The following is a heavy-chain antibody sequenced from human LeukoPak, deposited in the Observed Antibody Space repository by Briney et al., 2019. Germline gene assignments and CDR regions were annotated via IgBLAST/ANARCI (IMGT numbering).Heavy chain of an antibody. CDR2: ISSSGSTI. J-gene: IGHJ4*02. CDR1: RFTLTDYY. CDR3: ARGGDDSSGYYDY. D-gene: IGHD3-22*01. Sequence: PRGSPRLSSAAPRFTLTDYYMSSTPPAPRKGLEWGSYISSSGSTIYYADSVKGRFTISRDNAKNSLYLQMNSLRAEDTAVYYCARGGDDSSGYYDYWGQGTLVTVSS. V-gene: IGHV3-11*01.